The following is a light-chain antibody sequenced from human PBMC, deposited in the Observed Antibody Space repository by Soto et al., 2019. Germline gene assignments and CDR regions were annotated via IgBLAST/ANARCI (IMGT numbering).Light chain of an antibody. V-gene: IGKV3-20*01. CDR2: GAS. Sequence: EIVLTQSPGTLSLSPGERATLSCRASQSINSRYLAWYQQKPGQAPRLLIYGASSRATGIPDRFSGSGSGTDFTLTINRLEPEDFAVYYCQQFGSSPGFTFGPGTEVDIK. J-gene: IGKJ3*01. CDR1: QSINSRY. CDR3: QQFGSSPGFT.